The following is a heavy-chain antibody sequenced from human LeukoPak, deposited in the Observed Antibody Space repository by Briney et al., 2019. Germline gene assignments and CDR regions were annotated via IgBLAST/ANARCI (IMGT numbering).Heavy chain of an antibody. Sequence: PGGSLRLSCAASGFTFSSYSMNWVRQAPGKGLEWVSSISSSSSYIYYADSVKGRFTISRDNAKNSLYLQMNSLRAEDTAVYYCASAEHFDCSRAFDIWGQGTMVTVSS. D-gene: IGHD3-9*01. CDR1: GFTFSSYS. J-gene: IGHJ3*02. CDR3: ASAEHFDCSRAFDI. CDR2: ISSSSSYI. V-gene: IGHV3-21*01.